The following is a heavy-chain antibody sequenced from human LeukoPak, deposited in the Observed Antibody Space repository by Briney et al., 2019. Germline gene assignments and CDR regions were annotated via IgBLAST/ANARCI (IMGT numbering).Heavy chain of an antibody. CDR1: GFTFSSHS. J-gene: IGHJ4*02. CDR3: AKAREDTYYYDSSGYYFAPPLDY. CDR2: ITLSSSTI. Sequence: GGSLRLSCAASGFTFSSHSMHWVRQAPGKGLEWISYITLSSSTIYYAVSVKRRFTISRDNSKNTLYVQMNSLRVEDTAVYYCAKAREDTYYYDSSGYYFAPPLDYWGQGTLVTVSS. D-gene: IGHD3-22*01. V-gene: IGHV3-48*01.